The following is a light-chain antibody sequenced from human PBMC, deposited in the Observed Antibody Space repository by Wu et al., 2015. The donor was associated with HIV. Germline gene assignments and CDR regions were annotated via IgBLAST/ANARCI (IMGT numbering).Light chain of an antibody. CDR2: AAS. CDR3: QQYYSYPWT. Sequence: AIRMTQSPSALSASTGDRVTITCRASQDINSYLVWYQQKPGKAPKLLIYAASTLQSGVPSRFSGSGSGTDFTLAISCLQSEDFATYYCQQYYSYPWTFGQGTKVEI. CDR1: QDINSY. V-gene: IGKV1-8*01. J-gene: IGKJ1*01.